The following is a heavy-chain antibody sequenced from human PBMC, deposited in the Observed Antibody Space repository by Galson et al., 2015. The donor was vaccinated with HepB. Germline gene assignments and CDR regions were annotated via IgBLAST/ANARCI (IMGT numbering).Heavy chain of an antibody. CDR2: IYYSGST. D-gene: IGHD3-10*01. V-gene: IGHV4-31*03. J-gene: IGHJ4*02. CDR3: ARDGEGTLLYFDY. Sequence: TLSLTCTVSGGSISSGGYYWSWIRQHPGKGLEWIGYIYYSGSTYYNPSLKSRVTISVDTSKNQFSLKLSSVTAADTAVYYCARDGEGTLLYFDYWGQGTLVTVSS. CDR1: GGSISSGGYY.